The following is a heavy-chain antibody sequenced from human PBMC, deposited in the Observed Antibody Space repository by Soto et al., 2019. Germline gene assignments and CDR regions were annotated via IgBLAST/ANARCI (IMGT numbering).Heavy chain of an antibody. D-gene: IGHD5-18*01. V-gene: IGHV4-31*11. CDR1: GGSISSGSYY. CDR2: IYYSEST. Sequence: QVQLQESGPGLVKPSQTLSLTCAVSGGSISSGSYYWSWIRQLPGKALEWIGYIYYSESTYYNPLLKRRVTISVDTSTKQGALELSCGTAADTAVYYCARQGYRYRQGLDYWGQGTLVTVSS. J-gene: IGHJ4*02. CDR3: ARQGYRYRQGLDY.